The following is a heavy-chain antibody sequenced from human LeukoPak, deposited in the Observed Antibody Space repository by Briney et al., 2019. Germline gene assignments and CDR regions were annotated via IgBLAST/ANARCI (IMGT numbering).Heavy chain of an antibody. D-gene: IGHD5-18*01. CDR2: IYYSGST. CDR3: ARRNVDTAMVPNWFDP. J-gene: IGHJ5*02. V-gene: IGHV4-39*01. CDR1: GGSISSSSYY. Sequence: SETLSLTCTVSGGSISSSSYYWGWIRQPPGKGVEWIGSIYYSGSTYYNPSLKSRVTISVDTSKNQFSLKLSSVTAADTAVYYCARRNVDTAMVPNWFDPWGQGTLVTVSS.